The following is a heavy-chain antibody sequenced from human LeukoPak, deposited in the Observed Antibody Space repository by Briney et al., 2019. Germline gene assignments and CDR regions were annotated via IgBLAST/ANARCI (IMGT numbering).Heavy chain of an antibody. CDR2: IYYSGST. V-gene: IGHV4-59*01. Sequence: SETLSLTCTVSGGSIRSYYWSWIRQPPGKGLEWIGYIYYSGSTNYNPSLKSRVTISVDTSKNQFSLKLSSVTAADTAVYYCARHRGYYDSSGYYYFDYWGQGTLVTVSS. CDR3: ARHRGYYDSSGYYYFDY. CDR1: GGSIRSYY. J-gene: IGHJ4*02. D-gene: IGHD3-22*01.